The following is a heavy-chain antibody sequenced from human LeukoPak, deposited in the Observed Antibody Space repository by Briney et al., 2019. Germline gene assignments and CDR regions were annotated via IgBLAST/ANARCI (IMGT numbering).Heavy chain of an antibody. V-gene: IGHV3-30*02. CDR1: GFTFSSYG. CDR2: IRYDGSNK. Sequence: GGSLRLSCAASGFTFSSYGMHWVRQAPGKGLEWVAFIRYDGSNKYYADSVKGRFTISRDNSKNTLYLQMNSLRAEDTAVYYCAKDRRGDYYYYMDVWGKGTTVTVSS. CDR3: AKDRRGDYYYYMDV. J-gene: IGHJ6*03. D-gene: IGHD4-17*01.